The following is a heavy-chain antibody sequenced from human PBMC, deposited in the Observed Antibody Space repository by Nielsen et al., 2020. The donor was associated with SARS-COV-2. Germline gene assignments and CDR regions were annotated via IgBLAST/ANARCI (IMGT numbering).Heavy chain of an antibody. CDR1: GGSISSSSYY. CDR2: INHSGST. D-gene: IGHD3-3*01. CDR3: ARGVPYVLRFLEWSSNYFDY. Sequence: SETLSLTCTVSGGSISSSSYYWSWIRQPPGKGLEWIGEINHSGSTNYNPSLKSRVTISVDTSKNQFSLKLSSVTAADTAVYYCARGVPYVLRFLEWSSNYFDYWGQGTLVTVSS. V-gene: IGHV4-39*07. J-gene: IGHJ4*02.